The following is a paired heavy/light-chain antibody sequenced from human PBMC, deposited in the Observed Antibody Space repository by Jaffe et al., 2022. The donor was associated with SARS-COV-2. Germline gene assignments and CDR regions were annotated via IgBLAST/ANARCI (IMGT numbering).Heavy chain of an antibody. D-gene: IGHD1-26*01. CDR1: GGSISSSAFY. Sequence: LQLQESGPGLVKPSETLSLTCTVSGGSISSSAFYGGWIRQPPGKGLEWIGNIYDSGSTYYNPSLKSRVTISVDRSKNQFSLELRSVTAADTAVYYCARLTVGVTYYFDYWGQGTLVTVSS. CDR2: IYDSGST. CDR3: ARLTVGVTYYFDY. J-gene: IGHJ4*02. V-gene: IGHV4-39*01.
Light chain of an antibody. CDR3: CSYAGRYTL. Sequence: QSALTQPRSVSGSPGQSVTISCTGTSSDVGGYNYVSWYQQHPGKAPKLMIYDVSKRPSGVPDRFSGSKSGNTASLTISGLQAEDDADYYCCSYAGRYTLFGGGTKLTVL. CDR1: SSDVGGYNY. V-gene: IGLV2-11*01. J-gene: IGLJ2*01. CDR2: DVS.